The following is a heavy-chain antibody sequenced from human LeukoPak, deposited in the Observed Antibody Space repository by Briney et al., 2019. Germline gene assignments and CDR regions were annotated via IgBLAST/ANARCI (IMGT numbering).Heavy chain of an antibody. V-gene: IGHV4-59*01. J-gene: IGHJ4*02. CDR1: GGSMTSYY. Sequence: PSETLSLTCTVSGGSMTSYYWSWIRQPPGKGLEWIWYIYYSGNTNYNPSLKSRVTISVDTSKNQFPLKLSSVTAADTAVYYCARGRAYYDSTGYYYWGQGTLVTVSS. D-gene: IGHD3-22*01. CDR2: IYYSGNT. CDR3: ARGRAYYDSTGYYY.